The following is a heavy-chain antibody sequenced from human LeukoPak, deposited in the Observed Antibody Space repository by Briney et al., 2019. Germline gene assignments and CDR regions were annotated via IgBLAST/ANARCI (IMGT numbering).Heavy chain of an antibody. CDR1: GYSFTSYL. CDR3: ARPRSSKAYSSSWYYYDAFDI. Sequence: PGESLKISCKGSGYSFTSYLIGWVRQMPGKGLEWMGIIYPGDSDTRYSPSFQGQVIISADKSISTAYLQWSSLKASDTAMYYCARPRSSKAYSSSWYYYDAFDIWGQGTMVTVSS. CDR2: IYPGDSDT. J-gene: IGHJ3*02. V-gene: IGHV5-51*01. D-gene: IGHD6-13*01.